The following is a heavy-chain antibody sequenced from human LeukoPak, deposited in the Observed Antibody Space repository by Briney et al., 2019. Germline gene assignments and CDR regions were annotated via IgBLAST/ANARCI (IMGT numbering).Heavy chain of an antibody. CDR3: ARDLRYSSGWSASGMDV. V-gene: IGHV1-2*02. J-gene: IGHJ6*03. CDR1: GYTFTGYY. Sequence: ASVKVSCKASGYTFTGYYIHWIRQVPGQGLEWMGWIKPNSGDTNYAQSFQGRVTMTRDTSTSTAYMDLRSLRSDDTAVYYCARDLRYSSGWSASGMDVWGKGTTVTISS. CDR2: IKPNSGDT. D-gene: IGHD6-19*01.